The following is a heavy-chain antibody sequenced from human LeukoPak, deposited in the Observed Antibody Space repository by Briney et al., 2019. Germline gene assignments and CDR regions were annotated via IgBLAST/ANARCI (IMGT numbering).Heavy chain of an antibody. D-gene: IGHD1-26*01. CDR1: GFTVSSNY. Sequence: GGSLRLSCAASGFTVSSNYMSWVRQAPGKGLEWVSVIYSGGSTYYADSVKGRFTISRDNSKNTLYLQMNSLRVEDTAVYYCAKGRSGSYSPTWDYWGQGTLVTVSS. J-gene: IGHJ4*02. CDR2: IYSGGST. V-gene: IGHV3-53*01. CDR3: AKGRSGSYSPTWDY.